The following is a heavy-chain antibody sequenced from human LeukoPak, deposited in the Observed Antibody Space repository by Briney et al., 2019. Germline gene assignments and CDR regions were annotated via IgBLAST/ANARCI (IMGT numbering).Heavy chain of an antibody. J-gene: IGHJ4*02. D-gene: IGHD5-18*01. Sequence: VRSLRLSCAVSGFSFSNYAMSWVRQAPRHGLEWVCAISTNYNVGRFYTASPKGRVTISKDNSRNTLYLNTATLRAEDTAVYSCAKGGYTYAYEYWGRGTLVTVSS. V-gene: IGHV3-23*01. CDR2: ISTNYNVGR. CDR3: AKGGYTYAYEY. CDR1: GFSFSNYA.